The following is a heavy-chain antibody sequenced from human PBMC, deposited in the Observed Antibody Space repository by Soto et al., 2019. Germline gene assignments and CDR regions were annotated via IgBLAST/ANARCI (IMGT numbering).Heavy chain of an antibody. D-gene: IGHD3-3*01. CDR1: GGSISSYN. CDR3: ARDSAIFGVVITGNYYGMDV. Sequence: PSETLSLTCTVSGGSISSYNWSWIRQPPGKGLEWIGYIYYSGSTNYNPSLKSRVTISVDTSKNQFSLKLSSVTAADTAVYYCARDSAIFGVVITGNYYGMDVWGQGTTVTVSS. CDR2: IYYSGST. V-gene: IGHV4-59*01. J-gene: IGHJ6*02.